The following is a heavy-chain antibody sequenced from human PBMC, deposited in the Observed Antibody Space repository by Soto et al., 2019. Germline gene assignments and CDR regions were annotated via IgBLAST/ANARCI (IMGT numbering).Heavy chain of an antibody. J-gene: IGHJ4*02. V-gene: IGHV3-30-3*01. CDR2: ISYDGSTK. CDR3: ARETWKLGFDY. D-gene: IGHD1-1*01. CDR1: GFTFSSYA. Sequence: QVQLVESGGGVVQPGRSLRLSCAASGFTFSSYAMHWVRQAPGKGLEWVAVISYDGSTKYYADSVKGQFTISRDNSKNTLYLQMNSLRAEDTAIYYCARETWKLGFDYWGQGTLVTVSS.